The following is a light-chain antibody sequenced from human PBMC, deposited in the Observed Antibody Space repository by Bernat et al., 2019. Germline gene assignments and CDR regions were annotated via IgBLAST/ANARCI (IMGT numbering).Light chain of an antibody. CDR2: DVS. J-gene: IGKJ4*01. V-gene: IGKV3D-20*01. CDR3: QQYGDSLLT. Sequence: EIVLTQSPATLSLSPGERATLSCGASQTVRSNYIAWYQQKPGLAPRLLIHDVSSRATGIPDRFSGSGSGTDFTLIISRLEPEDFAVYFWQQYGDSLLTFGGGTKVEIK. CDR1: QTVRSNY.